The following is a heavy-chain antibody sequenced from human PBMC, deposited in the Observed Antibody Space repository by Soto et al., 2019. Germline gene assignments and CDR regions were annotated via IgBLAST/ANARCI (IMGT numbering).Heavy chain of an antibody. D-gene: IGHD2-2*01. CDR3: SRLPTLVVPAALILAT. CDR1: GFTFSTYW. CDR2: INPDGSVG. V-gene: IGHV3-7*03. Sequence: EVQLLGSGGGLVQPGGSLRLSCVASGFTFSTYWMNWVRQAPGMGLEWVANINPDGSVGTYVDSVKGRFTTSRDNSKKTVFLQMNSLRADDTGVYYCSRLPTLVVPAALILATWGQGTRVTVSS. J-gene: IGHJ5*02.